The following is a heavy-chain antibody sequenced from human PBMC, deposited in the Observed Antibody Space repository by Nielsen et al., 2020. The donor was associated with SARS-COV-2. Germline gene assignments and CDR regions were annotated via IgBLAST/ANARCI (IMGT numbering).Heavy chain of an antibody. J-gene: IGHJ3*02. V-gene: IGHV4-61*01. CDR1: GGSVSSGSYY. D-gene: IGHD6-13*01. Sequence: GSLRLSCTVSGGSVSSGSYYWSWIRQPPGKGLEWIGYIYYSGSTNYNPSLKSRVTISVDTSKNQFSLKLSSVTAADTAVYYCARDLAAAGWGAFDIWGQGTMVTVSS. CDR3: ARDLAAAGWGAFDI. CDR2: IYYSGST.